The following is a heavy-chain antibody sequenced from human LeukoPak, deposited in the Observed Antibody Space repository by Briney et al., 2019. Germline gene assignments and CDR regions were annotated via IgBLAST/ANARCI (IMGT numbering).Heavy chain of an antibody. V-gene: IGHV3-23*01. CDR3: AKRGVVIRVILVGFHKEAYYFDS. CDR1: GITLSYYD. J-gene: IGHJ4*02. D-gene: IGHD3-22*01. Sequence: GGSLRLSCAVSGITLSYYDMSWVRQAPGKGLEWVAGISDSGGRTKYADSVKGRFTISRDNPKNTLYLQMNSLRAEDTAVYFCAKRGVVIRVILVGFHKEAYYFDSWGQGALVTVSS. CDR2: ISDSGGRT.